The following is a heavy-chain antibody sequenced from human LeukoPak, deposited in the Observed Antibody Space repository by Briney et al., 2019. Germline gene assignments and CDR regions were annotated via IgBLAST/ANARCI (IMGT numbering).Heavy chain of an antibody. CDR3: ARINREFGSGWYKRDYYYYMDV. V-gene: IGHV3-43D*03. CDR2: ISWDGGST. Sequence: GGSLRLSCAASGFTFDDYAMHWVRQAPGKGLEWVSLISWDGGSTYYADSVKGRFTISRDNSKNSLYLQMNSLRSEDTAVYYCARINREFGSGWYKRDYYYYMDVWGKGTTVTVSS. J-gene: IGHJ6*03. D-gene: IGHD6-19*01. CDR1: GFTFDDYA.